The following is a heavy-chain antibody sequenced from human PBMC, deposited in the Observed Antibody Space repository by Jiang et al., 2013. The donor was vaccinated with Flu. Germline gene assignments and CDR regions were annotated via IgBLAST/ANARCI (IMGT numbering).Heavy chain of an antibody. J-gene: IGHJ6*03. V-gene: IGHV4-59*11. CDR3: ARARHYAFLSGYYYYMDV. Sequence: GSGLVKPSGTLSLTCTVSGDSISSHYWSWIRQPPGKGLEWIGYMSYSGSSNHNPSLKSRVTISIDTSKNQFSLKLSSVTAADTAVYYCARARHYAFLSGYYYYMDVWGKGTTVTV. D-gene: IGHD3-3*01. CDR2: MSYSGSS. CDR1: GDSISSHY.